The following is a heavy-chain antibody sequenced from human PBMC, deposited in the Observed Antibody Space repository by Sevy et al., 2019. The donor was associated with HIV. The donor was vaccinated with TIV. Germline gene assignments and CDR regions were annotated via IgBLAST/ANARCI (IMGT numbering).Heavy chain of an antibody. CDR1: GGSISSYY. D-gene: IGHD2-2*02. V-gene: IGHV4-59*01. J-gene: IGHJ6*02. CDR2: IYYSGST. Sequence: SETLSLTCTVSGGSISSYYWSWIRQPPGKGLEWIGYIYYSGSTNYNPSLKSRVTISVDTSKNQFSLKLSSVTAADTAVYYCARGYCSSTSCYTYFRSFGMDVWGQGTTVTVSS. CDR3: ARGYCSSTSCYTYFRSFGMDV.